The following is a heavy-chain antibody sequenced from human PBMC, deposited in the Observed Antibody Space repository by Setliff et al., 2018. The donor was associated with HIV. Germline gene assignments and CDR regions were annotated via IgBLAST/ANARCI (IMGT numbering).Heavy chain of an antibody. Sequence: GGSLRLSCAASGFIFNNHGMHWVRQAPGKGLEWVTFIEFDGSDKYYVDSVKGRFTISRDNSKSMLYLQMNSLRAVDTAVYYCARGGSNSWSPFDYWGQGTLVTVSS. J-gene: IGHJ4*02. CDR2: IEFDGSDK. CDR1: GFIFNNHG. D-gene: IGHD6-13*01. CDR3: ARGGSNSWSPFDY. V-gene: IGHV3-30*02.